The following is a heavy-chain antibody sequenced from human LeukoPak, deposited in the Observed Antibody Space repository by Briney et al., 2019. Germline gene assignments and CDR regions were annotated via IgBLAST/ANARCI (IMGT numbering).Heavy chain of an antibody. CDR3: AELGITMIGGV. CDR2: ISGSDGST. CDR1: EFSVGSNY. Sequence: GGSLRLSCAASEFSVGSNYMTWVRRAPGKGLEWVSSISGSDGSTYYADSVKGRFTISRDNSKNTLYLQMNSLRAEDTAVYYCAELGITMIGGVWGKGTTVTISS. V-gene: IGHV3-23*01. J-gene: IGHJ6*04. D-gene: IGHD3-10*02.